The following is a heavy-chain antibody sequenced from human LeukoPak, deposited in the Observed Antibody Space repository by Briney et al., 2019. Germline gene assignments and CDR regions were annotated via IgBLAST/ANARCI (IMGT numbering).Heavy chain of an antibody. Sequence: ASVKVSCKTSGYTFTSYDITWVRQAPGQGPEWLGWINTNTGNTHYAQSLQDRVTLTTDTSTSTAYMELRSLKSDDTAVYYCARGVSGVTPPWVQGTLVIVSS. V-gene: IGHV1-18*01. D-gene: IGHD4-23*01. CDR3: ARGVSGVTPP. CDR1: GYTFTSYD. CDR2: INTNTGNT. J-gene: IGHJ5*02.